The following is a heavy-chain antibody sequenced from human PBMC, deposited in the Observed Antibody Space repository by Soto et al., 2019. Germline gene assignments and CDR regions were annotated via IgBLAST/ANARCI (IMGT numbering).Heavy chain of an antibody. CDR3: ARAGGIVVPAATFSSYYYGMDV. CDR1: GGSISSSSYY. D-gene: IGHD2-2*01. CDR2: IYYSGST. J-gene: IGHJ6*02. Sequence: SETLSLTCTVSGGSISSSSYYWGWIRQPPGKGLEWIGSIYYSGSTYYNPSLKSRVTISVDTSKNQFSLKLSSVTAADTAVYYCARAGGIVVPAATFSSYYYGMDVWGQGTTVTV. V-gene: IGHV4-39*01.